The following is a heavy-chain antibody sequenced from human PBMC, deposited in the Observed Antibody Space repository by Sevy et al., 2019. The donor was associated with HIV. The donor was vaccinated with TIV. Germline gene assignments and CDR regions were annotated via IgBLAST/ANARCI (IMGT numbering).Heavy chain of an antibody. CDR3: ARDGGVTMIVVDPLALDY. CDR2: IWYDGSNK. CDR1: GFTFSSYG. J-gene: IGHJ4*02. V-gene: IGHV3-33*01. Sequence: GGSLRLSCAASGFTFSSYGMHWVRQAPGKGLEWVAVIWYDGSNKYYADSVKGRFTISRDKSKNTLYLQMNSLRAEDTAVYDCARDGGVTMIVVDPLALDYWGQGTLVTVSS. D-gene: IGHD3-22*01.